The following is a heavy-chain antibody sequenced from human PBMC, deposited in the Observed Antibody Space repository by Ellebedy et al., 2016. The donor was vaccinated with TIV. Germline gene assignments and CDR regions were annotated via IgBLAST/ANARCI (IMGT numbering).Heavy chain of an antibody. CDR1: SVSISSGPYY. CDR2: FYNSVNT. D-gene: IGHD3-10*01. CDR3: ARFFESGRTGDY. J-gene: IGHJ4*02. V-gene: IGHV4-61*01. Sequence: MPSETLSLTCTVPSVSISSGPYYWSWIRQPPGKGLEWIWYFYNSVNTIYNPSLKSRVPMSVDTSKNQVSLKLRSVTAEDTAVYYCARFFESGRTGDYWGQGTLVTVSS.